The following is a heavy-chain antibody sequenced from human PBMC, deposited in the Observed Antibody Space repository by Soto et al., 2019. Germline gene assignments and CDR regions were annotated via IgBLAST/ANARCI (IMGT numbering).Heavy chain of an antibody. CDR1: GYSFTRKW. CDR2: IDPTDSYT. D-gene: IGHD1-26*01. J-gene: IGHJ3*02. Sequence: GESLKISCKASGYSFTRKWISWVRQMPGKGLEWMGRIDPTDSYTNYSPSFQGHVTISVDKSSSTAYVQWSSLKASDTAMYYCALSFCIVGAAGAFDICGQGTMVTVSS. CDR3: ALSFCIVGAAGAFDI. V-gene: IGHV5-10-1*01.